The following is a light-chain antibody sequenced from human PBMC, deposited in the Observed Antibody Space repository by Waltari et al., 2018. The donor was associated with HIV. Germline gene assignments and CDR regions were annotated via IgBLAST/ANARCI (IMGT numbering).Light chain of an antibody. CDR1: SSDAGAYKY. Sequence: QSALTQPRSVSGSPGQSVTISCTGTSSDAGAYKYVSWYHNHPGKAPKLIIYDVTERPSGVPDRFSGSKSGNTASLTISGLQAEDEADYFCCSHAGTSSFVIFGGGTKLTVL. CDR3: CSHAGTSSFVI. CDR2: DVT. J-gene: IGLJ2*01. V-gene: IGLV2-11*01.